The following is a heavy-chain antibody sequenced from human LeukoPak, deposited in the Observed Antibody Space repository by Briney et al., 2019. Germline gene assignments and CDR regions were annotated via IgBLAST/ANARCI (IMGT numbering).Heavy chain of an antibody. D-gene: IGHD6-19*01. J-gene: IGHJ6*02. V-gene: IGHV3-30-3*01. CDR3: VREGAVADPGVDYYHGLDV. CDR1: GFTFSSYA. Sequence: PGGSLRLSCSASGFTFSSYAMHWVRQAPGKGLEWVAVISYDGSNKYYADSVKGRFTISRDNSKNTLYLQMNSLRVEDTAVYYCVREGAVADPGVDYYHGLDVWGQGTTVTVSS. CDR2: ISYDGSNK.